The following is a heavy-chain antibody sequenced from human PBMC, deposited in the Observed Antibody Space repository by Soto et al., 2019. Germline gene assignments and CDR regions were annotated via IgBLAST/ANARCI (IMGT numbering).Heavy chain of an antibody. J-gene: IGHJ6*02. D-gene: IGHD3-3*01. CDR2: INHSGGT. CDR3: ARDRQDYDLCSGYESDAPYGMDV. V-gene: IGHV4-34*01. Sequence: PSETLSLTCAVYGGSLSGHYWTWIRQAPGKGLEWIGEINHSGGTNYNSSLKSRVTISLDTSKNQFSLILLSVTAADTAMYYCARDRQDYDLCSGYESDAPYGMDVWGQGTTVTVS. CDR1: GGSLSGHY.